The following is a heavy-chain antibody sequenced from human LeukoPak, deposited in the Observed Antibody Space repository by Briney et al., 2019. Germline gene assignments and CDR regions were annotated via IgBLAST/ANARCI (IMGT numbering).Heavy chain of an antibody. D-gene: IGHD2-2*02. CDR1: GGTFSSYA. J-gene: IGHJ5*02. CDR2: IIPIFGTA. Sequence: ASVKVSCKASGGTFSSYAISWVRQAPGQGLEWMGGIIPIFGTANYAQKFQGRVTITTDESTSTAYMELSSLRSEDTAVDYCARDRTNRYCSSTSCYSLRGFDPWGQGTLITVSS. V-gene: IGHV1-69*05. CDR3: ARDRTNRYCSSTSCYSLRGFDP.